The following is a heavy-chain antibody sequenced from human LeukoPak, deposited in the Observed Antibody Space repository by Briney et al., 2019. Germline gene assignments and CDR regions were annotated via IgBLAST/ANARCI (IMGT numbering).Heavy chain of an antibody. D-gene: IGHD3-16*01. V-gene: IGHV4-59*01. CDR2: IYSSGST. Sequence: SETLSLTCSVSGDSIRNNYLSWIRQPPGQGLEWIGYIYSSGSTTYNPSLKSRITISVDTSKNQFSLNLSSVTAADTAVYYCARRGGRTRGFWYFDLWGRGTLVTVSS. CDR1: GDSIRNNY. J-gene: IGHJ2*01. CDR3: ARRGGRTRGFWYFDL.